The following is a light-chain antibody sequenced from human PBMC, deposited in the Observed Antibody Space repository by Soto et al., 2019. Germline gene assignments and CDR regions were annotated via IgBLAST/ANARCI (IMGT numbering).Light chain of an antibody. Sequence: QSVLTQPPSVSAAPGQKVTISCSGSSSNIGGNSVSWYQQLPGTAPKLLIYDDNKRPSGIPHRFSVAKSGTSATLGITGFQTGDEADYYCGSWDSSLSAYVFGTGTKVTVL. V-gene: IGLV1-51*01. J-gene: IGLJ1*01. CDR1: SSNIGGNS. CDR3: GSWDSSLSAYV. CDR2: DDN.